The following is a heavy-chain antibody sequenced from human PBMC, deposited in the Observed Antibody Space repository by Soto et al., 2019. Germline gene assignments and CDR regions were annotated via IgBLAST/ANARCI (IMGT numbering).Heavy chain of an antibody. CDR3: AKTYTGG. CDR2: ISGMEDRT. D-gene: IGHD3-10*01. J-gene: IGHJ4*02. CDR1: GFNLRDQA. V-gene: IGHV3-23*01. Sequence: GGSLRLSCTASGFNLRDQALSWVRQAPGGGLEWVSGISGMEDRTNYADFVKGRFFISKDRAKNTLNLQMNGLRDDDTAVYYCAKTYTGGWGQGTQVTVSS.